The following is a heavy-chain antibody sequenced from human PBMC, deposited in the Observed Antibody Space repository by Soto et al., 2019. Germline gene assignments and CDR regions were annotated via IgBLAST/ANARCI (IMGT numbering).Heavy chain of an antibody. CDR3: AGRESGYCSGGTCSVLAY. D-gene: IGHD2-15*01. CDR1: GYTFSNYW. Sequence: PGESLKISCRGSGYTFSNYWITWVRQMPGKGLEWMGRIDPSDSYTTYSPSFHGHVTFSVDKSISTAYLQWSSLEASDTAIYYCAGRESGYCSGGTCSVLAYWGQGTQVTV. CDR2: IDPSDSYT. J-gene: IGHJ4*02. V-gene: IGHV5-10-1*01.